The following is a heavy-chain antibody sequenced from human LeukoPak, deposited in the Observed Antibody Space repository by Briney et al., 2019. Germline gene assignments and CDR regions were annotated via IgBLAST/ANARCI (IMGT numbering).Heavy chain of an antibody. CDR2: ISGDGSMT. CDR3: ASLLTPYHGSGGGGVDV. CDR1: GFTFSTHW. J-gene: IGHJ6*02. V-gene: IGHV3-74*01. D-gene: IGHD3-10*01. Sequence: GGSLRLSCAASGFTFSTHWMYWVRQAPGKELVWVSRISGDGSMTSYADSVKGRFTISRDNAKDTLFLQMTSLRVEDTAVYSCASLLTPYHGSGGGGVDVWGQGTTVTVSS.